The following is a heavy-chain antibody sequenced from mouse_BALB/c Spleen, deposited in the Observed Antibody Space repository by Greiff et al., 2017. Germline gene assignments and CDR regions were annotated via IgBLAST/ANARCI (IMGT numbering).Heavy chain of an antibody. CDR2: ISSGGSYT. Sequence: EVQRVESGGGLVKPGGSLKLSCAASGFTFSSYAMSWVRQSPEKRLEWVAEISSGGSYTYYPDTVTGRFTISRDNAKNTLYLEMSSLRSEDTAMYYCARDGYGAWFAYWGQGTLVTVSA. CDR1: GFTFSSYA. D-gene: IGHD2-2*01. CDR3: ARDGYGAWFAY. V-gene: IGHV5-9-4*01. J-gene: IGHJ3*01.